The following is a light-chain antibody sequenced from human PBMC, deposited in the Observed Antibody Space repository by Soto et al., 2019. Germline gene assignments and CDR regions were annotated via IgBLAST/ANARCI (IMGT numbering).Light chain of an antibody. CDR2: EVR. CDR1: SSDVGGYNY. Sequence: QSVLTQPASVSGSPGQSITISFTGTSSDVGGYNYVSWYQQQPSKATKLMNYEVRNRPSGVSKRFTGSKSVNTASLTIYGLQAEDEADYYCSSYTTISTYVFGTGTKVTVL. J-gene: IGLJ1*01. CDR3: SSYTTISTYV. V-gene: IGLV2-14*03.